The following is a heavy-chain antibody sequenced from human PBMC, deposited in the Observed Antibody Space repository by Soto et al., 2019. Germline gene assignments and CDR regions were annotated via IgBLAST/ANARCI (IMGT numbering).Heavy chain of an antibody. D-gene: IGHD3-10*01. CDR1: GGTISGYY. Sequence: PAETLSLTCAVSGGTISGYYWSWIRQPPGKGLEWIGHIYYSGSTTYNPSLKSRVTISVDTSKNQYSLKLSSVTAAYSAVYYCARGYARGSYYFDYWGQGTLVTVSS. J-gene: IGHJ4*02. V-gene: IGHV4-59*01. CDR3: ARGYARGSYYFDY. CDR2: IYYSGST.